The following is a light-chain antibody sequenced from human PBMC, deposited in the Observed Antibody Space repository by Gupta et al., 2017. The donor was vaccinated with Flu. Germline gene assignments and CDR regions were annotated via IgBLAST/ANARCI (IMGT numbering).Light chain of an antibody. J-gene: IGLJ1*01. Sequence: QSALTQPASVSGSPGQSITISCTGTSSDVGAHNYVSWYQHHPGKAPELMIYEVSNRPSGVSSRFSGSKSGNTASLTISGLQAEDEADYYCSSYTISTTYVFGTGTKVTVL. CDR1: SSDVGAHNY. CDR2: EVS. CDR3: SSYTISTTYV. V-gene: IGLV2-14*01.